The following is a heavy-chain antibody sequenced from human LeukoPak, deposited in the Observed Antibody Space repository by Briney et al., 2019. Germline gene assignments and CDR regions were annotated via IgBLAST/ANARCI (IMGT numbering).Heavy chain of an antibody. CDR3: SRESGAFCPFGY. Sequence: PGGSLRLSCAASGFTFRNYAMSWVRQPPGQGLEWIGEISLTGETNYNPSLNGRVTMSLDGSRNQLSLTLTSVTAADTAIYYCSRESGAFCPFGYWGQGTLVIV. J-gene: IGHJ4*02. D-gene: IGHD1-26*01. CDR1: GFTFRNYAM. CDR2: ISLTGET. V-gene: IGHV4-4*02.